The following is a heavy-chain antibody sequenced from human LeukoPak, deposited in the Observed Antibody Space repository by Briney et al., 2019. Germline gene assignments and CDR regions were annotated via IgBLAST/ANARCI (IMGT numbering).Heavy chain of an antibody. Sequence: SETLSLTCAVYGGSFSGYYWSWIRQPPGKGLEWIGEINHSGSTNYNPSLKSRVTISVDTSKNQFSLKLSSVTAADTAVYYCAREGGVYDSSGYPYYFDYWGQGTLVTVSS. CDR2: INHSGST. J-gene: IGHJ4*02. CDR1: GGSFSGYY. D-gene: IGHD3-22*01. V-gene: IGHV4-34*01. CDR3: AREGGVYDSSGYPYYFDY.